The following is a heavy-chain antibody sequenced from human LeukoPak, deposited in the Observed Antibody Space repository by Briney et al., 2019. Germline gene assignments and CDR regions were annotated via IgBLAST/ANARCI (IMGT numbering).Heavy chain of an antibody. Sequence: ASVKVSCKASGYTFTDYSIHWVRQAPGQGLEWMGLINPSSGGTNYAQKFQGRVTMTRDTSIRTAYMELSSLRSDDTAVYYCAKDYSGSDDYWGQGTLVAVSS. D-gene: IGHD1-26*01. CDR2: INPSSGGT. CDR3: AKDYSGSDDY. V-gene: IGHV1-2*02. CDR1: GYTFTDYS. J-gene: IGHJ4*02.